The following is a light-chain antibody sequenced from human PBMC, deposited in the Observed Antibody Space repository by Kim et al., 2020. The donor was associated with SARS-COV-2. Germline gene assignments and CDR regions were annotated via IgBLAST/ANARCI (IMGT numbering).Light chain of an antibody. CDR2: GVT. V-gene: IGLV2-8*01. Sequence: QAGTISCTGSSSDVGGYNYVSWYQHYPGKAPKLMIYGVTERPSGVPDRFSGSKSGNTASLTVSGLQAEDEADYYCSSYAGSNTVIFGGGTQLTVL. J-gene: IGLJ2*01. CDR1: SSDVGGYNY. CDR3: SSYAGSNTVI.